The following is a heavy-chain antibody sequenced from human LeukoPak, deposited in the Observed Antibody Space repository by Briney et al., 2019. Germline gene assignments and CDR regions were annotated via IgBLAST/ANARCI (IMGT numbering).Heavy chain of an antibody. Sequence: QAGGSLRLSYAASGFTFSRYGLHWVRQAPGKGLEWVAVIANDGKDKKYADSVKGRFSISRDNSKSTLYLQMNSLRAEDTGVYYCAKDQQVGAAAYYFDSWGQGTLVTVPS. J-gene: IGHJ4*02. CDR2: IANDGKDK. D-gene: IGHD6-13*01. V-gene: IGHV3-30*18. CDR1: GFTFSRYG. CDR3: AKDQQVGAAAYYFDS.